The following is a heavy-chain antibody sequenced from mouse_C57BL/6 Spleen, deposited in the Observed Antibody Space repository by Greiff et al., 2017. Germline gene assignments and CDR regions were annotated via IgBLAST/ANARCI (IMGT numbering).Heavy chain of an antibody. CDR2: IDPEDGDT. Sequence: VQLQQSGAELVRPGASVKLSCTASGFNIKDYYMHWVKQRPEQGLEWIGRIDPEDGDTEYAPKFQGKATMTADTSSNTAYLQLSSLTSEDTAVXYCTTIYYGNYAWFAYWGQGTLVTVSA. V-gene: IGHV14-1*01. CDR3: TTIYYGNYAWFAY. J-gene: IGHJ3*01. CDR1: GFNIKDYY. D-gene: IGHD2-1*01.